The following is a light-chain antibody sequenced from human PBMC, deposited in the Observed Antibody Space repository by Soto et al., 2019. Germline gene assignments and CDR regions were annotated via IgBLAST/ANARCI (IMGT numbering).Light chain of an antibody. CDR1: QSVGSG. V-gene: IGKV3-15*01. CDR3: QQYNNWPPYT. Sequence: EILMTQSPATLSVSPGERATLSCRASQSVGSGLSWYQQKPGQAPRLLIYGASTRATGIPARFSGSGSGTEFTLTISSLQSEDYAVYYCQQYNNWPPYTFGQGT. CDR2: GAS. J-gene: IGKJ2*01.